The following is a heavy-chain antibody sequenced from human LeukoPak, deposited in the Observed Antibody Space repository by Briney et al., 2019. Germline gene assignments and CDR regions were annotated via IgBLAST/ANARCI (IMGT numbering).Heavy chain of an antibody. CDR3: ARGVGIFGMDV. Sequence: ASVQVSCKASEYTFTEYAVNWVRQAPGQRLEWMGWINAGNGNTKYAQKFQGRLTITRDTSASTAYMELSSLTFEDTAVYYCARGVGIFGMDVWGQGTTVTVSS. D-gene: IGHD3-9*01. CDR1: EYTFTEYA. J-gene: IGHJ6*02. V-gene: IGHV1-3*01. CDR2: INAGNGNT.